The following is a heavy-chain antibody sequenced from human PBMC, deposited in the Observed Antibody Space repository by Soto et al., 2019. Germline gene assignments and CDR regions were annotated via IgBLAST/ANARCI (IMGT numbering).Heavy chain of an antibody. D-gene: IGHD4-4*01. Sequence: SVKVSCKASGGTFSSGAISWVRQAPGQGLEWMGGLIPIFGTANYAQKFQGRVTITADESTSTAYMQLSSLRSEDTAAYYCARAGVIVTTVFDYYYGMDVWGQGTTVTVSS. CDR1: GGTFSSGA. CDR3: ARAGVIVTTVFDYYYGMDV. J-gene: IGHJ6*02. CDR2: LIPIFGTA. V-gene: IGHV1-69*13.